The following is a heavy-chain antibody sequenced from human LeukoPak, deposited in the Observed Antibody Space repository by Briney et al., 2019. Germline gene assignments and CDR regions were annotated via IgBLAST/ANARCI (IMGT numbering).Heavy chain of an antibody. CDR3: TKSRGIYDNSGWRTFDS. Sequence: GGSLRLSCAASGFTFSNYAMTWVRQAPRKGLEWVSVISETDGITYYADSVKGRFTASRDNSENTLYLQMDSLRAEDTARYYCTKSRGIYDNSGWRTFDSWGQGTLVTVSS. CDR1: GFTFSNYA. J-gene: IGHJ4*02. V-gene: IGHV3-23*01. CDR2: ISETDGIT. D-gene: IGHD6-19*01.